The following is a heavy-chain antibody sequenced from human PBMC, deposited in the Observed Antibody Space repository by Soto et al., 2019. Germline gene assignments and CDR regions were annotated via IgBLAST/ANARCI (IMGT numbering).Heavy chain of an antibody. Sequence: QVQLVQSGAEVKKPGASVKVSCKASGYTFTSYAMHWVRQAPGQRLEWMGWINAGNGNTKYSQKFQGRVTITRDTSASTAYMELSSLRSEDTAGYYCARPDYYDSSGYPALEYWGQGTLVTVSS. CDR1: GYTFTSYA. CDR2: INAGNGNT. V-gene: IGHV1-3*01. J-gene: IGHJ4*02. CDR3: ARPDYYDSSGYPALEY. D-gene: IGHD3-22*01.